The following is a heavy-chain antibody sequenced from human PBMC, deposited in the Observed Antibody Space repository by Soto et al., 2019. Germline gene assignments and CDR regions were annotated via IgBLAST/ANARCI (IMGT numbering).Heavy chain of an antibody. D-gene: IGHD2-21*02. CDR1: GYTFTGYY. CDR2: INTNSGST. CDR3: ARDHHGDYSSDY. J-gene: IGHJ4*02. V-gene: IGHV1-2*02. Sequence: GASVKVSCKASGYTFTGYYMHWVRQAPGQGLEWMGWINTNSGSTNYAQKLQGRVTMTTDTSTSTAYMELRSLRSDDTAVYYCARDHHGDYSSDYWGQGTLVTVSS.